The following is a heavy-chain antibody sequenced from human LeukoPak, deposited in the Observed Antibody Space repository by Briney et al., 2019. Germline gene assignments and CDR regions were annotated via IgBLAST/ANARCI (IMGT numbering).Heavy chain of an antibody. CDR1: GFIFSDYY. D-gene: IGHD2/OR15-2a*01. CDR2: ISNSGSTI. Sequence: GGSLRLSCAASGFIFSDYYMSWIRQAPGKGLEWVSYISNSGSTIYYADSVKGRFTISRDNAKNSLYLQMNSLSVEDTAVYYCARVRVIVAGSFDYFDYWGQGTLVTVSS. J-gene: IGHJ4*02. CDR3: ARVRVIVAGSFDYFDY. V-gene: IGHV3-11*04.